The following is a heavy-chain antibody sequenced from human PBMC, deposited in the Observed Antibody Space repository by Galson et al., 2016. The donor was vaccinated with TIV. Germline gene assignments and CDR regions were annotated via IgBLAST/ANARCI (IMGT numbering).Heavy chain of an antibody. CDR3: TRAAGKNGASCYATCETFDI. CDR1: GDSVSSDSAA. V-gene: IGHV6-1*01. CDR2: TYYRSRWYY. J-gene: IGHJ3*02. D-gene: IGHD2-2*01. Sequence: CAISGDSVSSDSAAWNWARQSPSRGLEWLGRTYYRSRWYYDYKVSVKSRITINPDTSKNQFSLQLNSVTPEDTAVYYCTRAAGKNGASCYATCETFDIWDQGTMVTVSS.